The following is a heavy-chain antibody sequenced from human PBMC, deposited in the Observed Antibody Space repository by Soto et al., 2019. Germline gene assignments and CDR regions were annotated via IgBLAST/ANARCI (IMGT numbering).Heavy chain of an antibody. CDR2: ISSTAGRTS. V-gene: IGHV3-23*01. J-gene: IGHJ4*02. D-gene: IGHD3-10*01. Sequence: GGSLRLSCATSGFTFNTYPMTWVRQAPGKGLEWVSSISSTAGRTSSYADSVKGRFAISRDFSDNTVYLQMNSLTAEDTAVYYCANGRATYGLLTHDYWGQGTLVTVSS. CDR1: GFTFNTYP. CDR3: ANGRATYGLLTHDY.